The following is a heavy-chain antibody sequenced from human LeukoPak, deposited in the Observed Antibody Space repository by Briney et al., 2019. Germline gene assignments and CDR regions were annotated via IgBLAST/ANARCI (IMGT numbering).Heavy chain of an antibody. CDR3: ARDPGYHDAFDI. Sequence: GGSLRLSCAASGFTFSSYSMNWVRPAPGKGLEWVSYISSSSSTIYYADSVKGRFTISRDNAKNSLYLQMNSLRAEDTAVYYCARDPGYHDAFDIWGQGTMVTVSS. V-gene: IGHV3-48*04. D-gene: IGHD3-16*02. J-gene: IGHJ3*02. CDR2: ISSSSSTI. CDR1: GFTFSSYS.